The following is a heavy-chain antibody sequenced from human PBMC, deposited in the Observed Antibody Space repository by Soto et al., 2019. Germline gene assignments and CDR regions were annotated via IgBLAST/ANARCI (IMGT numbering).Heavy chain of an antibody. D-gene: IGHD3-22*01. V-gene: IGHV3-30-3*01. CDR2: ISYDGSNK. CDR3: AIIDSSGYCSY. Sequence: GGSLRLSCAASGFTFSSYAMHWVRQAPGKGLEWVAVISYDGSNKYYADSVKGRFTISRDNSKNTLYLQMNSLRAEDTAVYYCAIIDSSGYCSYWGQGTLVTVSS. CDR1: GFTFSSYA. J-gene: IGHJ4*02.